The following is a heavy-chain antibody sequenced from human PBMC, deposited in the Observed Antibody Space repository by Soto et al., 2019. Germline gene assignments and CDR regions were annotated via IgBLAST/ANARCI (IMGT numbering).Heavy chain of an antibody. Sequence: SETLSLTCTVSGGSISSSSYYWGWIRQPPGKGLEWIGSIYYSGSTYYNPSLKSRVTISVDTSKNQFSLKLSSVTAADTAVYYCARPSLYDFWSGYGMDVWGQGTTVTVSS. J-gene: IGHJ6*02. V-gene: IGHV4-39*01. CDR2: IYYSGST. D-gene: IGHD3-3*01. CDR1: GGSISSSSYY. CDR3: ARPSLYDFWSGYGMDV.